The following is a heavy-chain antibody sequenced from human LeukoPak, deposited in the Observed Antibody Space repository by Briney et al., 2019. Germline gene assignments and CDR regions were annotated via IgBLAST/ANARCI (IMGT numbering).Heavy chain of an antibody. CDR2: MNPNSGNT. CDR3: ARGYCSSTSCYYYTDDYYYGMDV. J-gene: IGHJ6*02. D-gene: IGHD2-2*01. V-gene: IGHV1-8*01. CDR1: GYTFTSYD. Sequence: GASVKVSCKASGYTFTSYDINWGRQAPGQGLEWMGWMNPNSGNTGYARKFQGRVTMARNTSISTAYMELSSLRSEDTAVYCCARGYCSSTSCYYYTDDYYYGMDVWGQGTTVTVSS.